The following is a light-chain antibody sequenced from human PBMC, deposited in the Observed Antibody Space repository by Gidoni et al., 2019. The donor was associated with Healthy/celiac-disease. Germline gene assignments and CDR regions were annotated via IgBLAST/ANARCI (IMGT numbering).Light chain of an antibody. Sequence: EIVLTQSPGTLPLSPGERATLSCRASQSVSSSYLAWYQQKPGQAPRLLIYGASSRATGFPDRFSGSGSGTDFTLTISRLEPEDFAVYYCQQYGSSPETFGQGTKVEIK. J-gene: IGKJ1*01. CDR1: QSVSSSY. V-gene: IGKV3-20*01. CDR2: GAS. CDR3: QQYGSSPET.